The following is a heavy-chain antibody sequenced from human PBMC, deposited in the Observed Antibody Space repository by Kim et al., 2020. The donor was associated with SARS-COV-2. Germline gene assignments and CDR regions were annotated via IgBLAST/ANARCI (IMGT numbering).Heavy chain of an antibody. V-gene: IGHV1-46*01. D-gene: IGHD3-10*01. CDR1: GYTFTSYY. CDR2: INPSGGST. Sequence: ASVKVSCKASGYTFTSYYMHWVRQAPGQGLEWMGIINPSGGSTSYAQKFQGRVTMTRDTSTSTVYMELSSLRSEDTAVYYCARGGILLWFGETDFDYWGQGTLVTVSS. CDR3: ARGGILLWFGETDFDY. J-gene: IGHJ4*02.